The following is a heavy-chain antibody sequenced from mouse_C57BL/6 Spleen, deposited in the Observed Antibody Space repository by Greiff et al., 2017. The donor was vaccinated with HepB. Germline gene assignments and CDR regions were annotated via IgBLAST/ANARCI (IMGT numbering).Heavy chain of an antibody. J-gene: IGHJ3*01. CDR1: GFTFNTYA. CDR2: IRSKSSNYAT. V-gene: IGHV10-3*01. D-gene: IGHD1-1*01. Sequence: DVQLVESGGGLVQPKGSLKLSCAASGFTFNTYAMHWVRQAPGKGLEWVARIRSKSSNYATYYADSVKDRFTISRDDSQSMLYLQMNNLKTEDTAMYYCGRAHYYGSSYGFAYWGQGTLVTVSA. CDR3: GRAHYYGSSYGFAY.